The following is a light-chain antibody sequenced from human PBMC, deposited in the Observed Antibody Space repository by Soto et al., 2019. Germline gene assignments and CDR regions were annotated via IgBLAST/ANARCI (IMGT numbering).Light chain of an antibody. Sequence: EIVMTQSPATLSLSPVEICTLSCRASQSLSTNLAWLQQKPGQAPRLLIYGASTRATGVPARFSGSGSGTEFTLTISSLQSEDFAIYYCQQYNNWPRTFGQGTKVDIK. CDR1: QSLSTN. J-gene: IGKJ1*01. V-gene: IGKV3-15*01. CDR3: QQYNNWPRT. CDR2: GAS.